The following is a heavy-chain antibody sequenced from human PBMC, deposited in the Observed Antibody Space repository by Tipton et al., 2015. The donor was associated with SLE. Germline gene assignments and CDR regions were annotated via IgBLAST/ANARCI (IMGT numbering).Heavy chain of an antibody. Sequence: TLSLTCAVYGGSFSGYSWSWIRQPPGKGLEWIGEIDHFGNTNYNPSLKSRVTVSVDTSKNQFSLKLSSVTAADTAVYYCARQRLRLLSPLDAWGQGTTVTVS. CDR1: GGSFSGYS. CDR2: IDHFGNT. J-gene: IGHJ6*02. CDR3: ARQRLRLLSPLDA. D-gene: IGHD3-10*01. V-gene: IGHV4-34*01.